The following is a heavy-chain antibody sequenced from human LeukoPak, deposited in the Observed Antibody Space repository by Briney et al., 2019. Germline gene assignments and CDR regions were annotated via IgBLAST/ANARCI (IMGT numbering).Heavy chain of an antibody. CDR1: GDSVSSKSAA. D-gene: IGHD2-2*01. CDR3: ARRLTQYDCFDP. CDR2: TYYRSKWSS. Sequence: SQTLSPTCAISGDSVSSKSAAWNWIRQSPSRGLEWLGRTYYRSKWSSGYAESVKSRITINPDTSKNQFSLHLNSVTPEDTAVYYCARRLTQYDCFDPWGQGILVTVSS. J-gene: IGHJ5*02. V-gene: IGHV6-1*01.